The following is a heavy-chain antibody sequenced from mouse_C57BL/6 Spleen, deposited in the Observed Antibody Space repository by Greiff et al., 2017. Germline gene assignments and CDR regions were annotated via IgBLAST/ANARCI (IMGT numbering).Heavy chain of an antibody. D-gene: IGHD2-1*01. Sequence: QVQLQQPGAELVKPGASVKMSCKASGYTFTSYWITWVKQRPGQGLEWIGDIYPGSGSTNYNEKFKSKATLTVDTSSSTAYLQLSSLTSEDSAVYYCARRGTAGNYVDCDDWGQGTTLTVSS. CDR2: IYPGSGST. CDR3: ARRGTAGNYVDCDD. V-gene: IGHV1-55*01. CDR1: GYTFTSYW. J-gene: IGHJ2*01.